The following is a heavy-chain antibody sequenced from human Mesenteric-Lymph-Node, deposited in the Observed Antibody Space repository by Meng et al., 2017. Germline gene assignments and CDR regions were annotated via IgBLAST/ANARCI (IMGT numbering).Heavy chain of an antibody. CDR1: GYTFTSYY. CDR3: ARGGSIAVALSWFDP. CDR2: INPSGGST. V-gene: IGHV1-46*01. J-gene: IGHJ5*02. D-gene: IGHD6-19*01. Sequence: ASVEVSCKASGYTFTSYYMHWVRQAPGQGLEWMGIINPSGGSTSYAQKFQGRVTITADESTSTAYMELSSLRSEDTAVYYCARGGSIAVALSWFDPWGQGTLVTVSS.